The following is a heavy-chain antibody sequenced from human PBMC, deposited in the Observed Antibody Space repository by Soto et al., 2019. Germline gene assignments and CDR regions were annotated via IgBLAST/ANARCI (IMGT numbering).Heavy chain of an antibody. J-gene: IGHJ4*02. Sequence: GGSLRLSCAASGFTFSSYSMNWVRQAPGKGLEWVSYISSSSSTIYYADSVKGRFTISRDNAKNSLYLQMNSLRAEDTAVYYCARHRFGPAAIPCDFDYWGQGTLVTVSS. CDR2: ISSSSSTI. V-gene: IGHV3-48*01. CDR1: GFTFSSYS. D-gene: IGHD2-2*01. CDR3: ARHRFGPAAIPCDFDY.